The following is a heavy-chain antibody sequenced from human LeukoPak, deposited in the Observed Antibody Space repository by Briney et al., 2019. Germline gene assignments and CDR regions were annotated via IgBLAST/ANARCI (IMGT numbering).Heavy chain of an antibody. Sequence: GGSLRLSCAASGFSFGSHWMHWVRQAPGKGLVWVARIESDASNTRYADSVKGRFTISRDNANKTLYLQMNSLRAEDTAVYYCTRDGSGSRIPFDYWGQGTLVTVSS. CDR1: GFSFGSHW. D-gene: IGHD1-26*01. CDR3: TRDGSGSRIPFDY. V-gene: IGHV3-74*01. J-gene: IGHJ4*02. CDR2: IESDASNT.